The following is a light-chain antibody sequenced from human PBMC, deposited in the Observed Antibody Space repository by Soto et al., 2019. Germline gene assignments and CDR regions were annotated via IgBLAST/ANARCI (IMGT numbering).Light chain of an antibody. CDR2: DAS. CDR1: QRVSSGY. V-gene: IGKV3-20*01. Sequence: EIVLTQSPGTLSLSPGERATLSCRASQRVSSGYLAWYQQKPGQAPRLLIYDASSRATGIPARFSGSGSGTDFTLTITRLEPEDSAVYFCQQYTGPPTTFGQGTRLEIK. J-gene: IGKJ5*01. CDR3: QQYTGPPTT.